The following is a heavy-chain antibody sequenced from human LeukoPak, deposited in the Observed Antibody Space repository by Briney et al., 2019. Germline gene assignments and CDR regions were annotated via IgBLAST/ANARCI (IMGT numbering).Heavy chain of an antibody. CDR2: ISAYNGNT. Sequence: ASVKVSCKASGYTFTSYGISWVQQPPGKGLEWMGWISAYNGNTNYARKFQGRVTMTTETSTSTANMELRSLRSDDTAVYNCARSRDGYNADWGQGTLVTVSS. D-gene: IGHD5-24*01. V-gene: IGHV1-18*01. CDR1: GYTFTSYG. CDR3: ARSRDGYNAD. J-gene: IGHJ4*02.